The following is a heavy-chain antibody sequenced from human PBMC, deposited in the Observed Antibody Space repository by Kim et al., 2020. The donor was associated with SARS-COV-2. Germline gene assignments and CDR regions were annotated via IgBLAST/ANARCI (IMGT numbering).Heavy chain of an antibody. CDR2: SIT. D-gene: IGHD2-21*01. J-gene: IGHJ4*02. CDR3: AGGGGGFDY. V-gene: IGHV3-74*01. Sequence: SITDHADSGKGRFSSARDNTTNTLYLQGNSLRAEDTAVYYCAGGGGGFDYWGQGTLVTVSS.